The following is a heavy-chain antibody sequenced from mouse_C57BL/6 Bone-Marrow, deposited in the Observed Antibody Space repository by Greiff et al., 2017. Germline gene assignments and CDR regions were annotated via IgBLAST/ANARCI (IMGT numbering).Heavy chain of an antibody. CDR3: VKAYGNDEIDYAMDY. D-gene: IGHD2-2*01. V-gene: IGHV7-4*01. Sequence: EVQLVESGGGLVQPGASLRLSCAASGFTFTDYYMSWVRQPPGKAPEWLALIRNKANGYTTEYTASVKGRFTISRDNSQNILNLQMNTLRAEDSATYYCVKAYGNDEIDYAMDYWGQGTSVTVSS. J-gene: IGHJ4*01. CDR1: GFTFTDYY. CDR2: IRNKANGYTT.